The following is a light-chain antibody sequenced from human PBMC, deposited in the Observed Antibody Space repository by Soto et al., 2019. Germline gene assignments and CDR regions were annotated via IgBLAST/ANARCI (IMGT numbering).Light chain of an antibody. CDR2: SNS. CDR3: AAWDDSLNGFYV. Sequence: QSVLIQPPSASGSPGQRVTISCSGSNSNIGSNTANWYQQLPGTAPKLLIRSNSQRPSGVPDRFSGSKSGTSASLAISGLQSEDEADYYCAAWDDSLNGFYVFGTGTKVTVL. V-gene: IGLV1-44*01. J-gene: IGLJ1*01. CDR1: NSNIGSNT.